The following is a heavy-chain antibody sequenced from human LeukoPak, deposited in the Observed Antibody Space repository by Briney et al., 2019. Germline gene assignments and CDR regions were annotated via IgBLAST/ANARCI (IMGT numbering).Heavy chain of an antibody. V-gene: IGHV3-21*01. CDR2: ISSSSSYI. CDR1: GFTFSSYS. D-gene: IGHD3-22*01. CDR3: ARVVQGPYDSSGYPAY. J-gene: IGHJ4*02. Sequence: GGSLRLSCAASGFTFSSYSMNWVRQAPGKGLEWVSSISSSSSYIYYADSVKGRFTISRDNAKNSLYLQMNSLRAEDTAVYYCARVVQGPYDSSGYPAYWGQGPLATVSS.